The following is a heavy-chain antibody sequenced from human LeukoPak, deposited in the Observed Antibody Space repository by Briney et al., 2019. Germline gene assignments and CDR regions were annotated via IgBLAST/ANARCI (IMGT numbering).Heavy chain of an antibody. CDR3: ARAPIDPDGLGGPNDY. D-gene: IGHD6-6*01. Sequence: ASVKVSCKASGYTFTSYDINWVRQATGQGLEWMGWMNPNSGNTGYAQKFQGRVTMTRDMSTSTVYMELSSLRSEDTAVYYCARAPIDPDGLGGPNDYWGQGTLVTVSS. V-gene: IGHV1-8*01. J-gene: IGHJ4*02. CDR2: MNPNSGNT. CDR1: GYTFTSYD.